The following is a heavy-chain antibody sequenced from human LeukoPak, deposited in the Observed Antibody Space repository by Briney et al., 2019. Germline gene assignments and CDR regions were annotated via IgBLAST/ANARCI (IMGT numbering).Heavy chain of an antibody. CDR1: GFTFSTSA. V-gene: IGHV3-23*01. Sequence: GRSLRLSCAASGFTFSTSAMSWVRQAPGTGLEWVSTISGSGGNTHYADSVTGRFTISRDNSKNTLYLQMNSLRAEDTAIYYCAKDPGWYLDYWGQGTLVTVSS. CDR3: AKDPGWYLDY. CDR2: ISGSGGNT. D-gene: IGHD3-9*01. J-gene: IGHJ4*02.